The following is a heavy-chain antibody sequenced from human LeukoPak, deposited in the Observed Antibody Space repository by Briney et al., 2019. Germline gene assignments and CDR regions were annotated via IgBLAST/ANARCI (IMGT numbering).Heavy chain of an antibody. J-gene: IGHJ6*02. V-gene: IGHV5-51*01. CDR2: IYPGDSDT. CDR3: ARRKDSSSWYYYYGMDV. CDR1: GYSFTSYW. D-gene: IGHD6-13*01. Sequence: GESLKISCKGSGYSFTSYWIGWVRQMPGKGLEWMGIIYPGDSDTRYSLSFQGQATISADKSISTAYLQWSSLKASDTAMYYCARRKDSSSWYYYYGMDVWGQGTTVTVSS.